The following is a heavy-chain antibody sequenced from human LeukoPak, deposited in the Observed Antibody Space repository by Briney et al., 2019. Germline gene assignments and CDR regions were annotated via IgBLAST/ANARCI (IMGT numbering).Heavy chain of an antibody. D-gene: IGHD1-26*01. CDR3: ARGGGSYGYYFDY. J-gene: IGHJ4*02. V-gene: IGHV4-34*01. CDR2: INHSGST. Sequence: PGGSLRLSCAASGFTFSSYGMHWVRQAPGKGLEWIGEINHSGSTNYNPSLKSRVTISVDTSKNQFSLKLSSVTAADTAVYYCARGGGSYGYYFDYWGQGTLVTVSS. CDR1: GFTFSSYG.